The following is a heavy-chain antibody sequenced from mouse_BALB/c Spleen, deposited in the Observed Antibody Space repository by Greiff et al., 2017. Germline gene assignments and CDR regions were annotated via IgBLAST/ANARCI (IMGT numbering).Heavy chain of an antibody. D-gene: IGHD3-3*01. V-gene: IGHV5-6*01. CDR1: GFTFSSYG. Sequence: DVHLVESGGDLVKPGGSLKLSCAASGFTFSSYGMSWVRQTPDKRLEWVATISSGGSYTYYPDSVKGRFTISRDNAKNTLYLQMSSLKSEDTAMYYCAREGTEDAMDYWGQGTSVTVSS. J-gene: IGHJ4*01. CDR2: ISSGGSYT. CDR3: AREGTEDAMDY.